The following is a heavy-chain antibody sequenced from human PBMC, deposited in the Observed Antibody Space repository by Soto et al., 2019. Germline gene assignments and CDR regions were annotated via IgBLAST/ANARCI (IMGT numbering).Heavy chain of an antibody. CDR1: GFTFSSYA. CDR3: VKTSASYDSSGYYSSHLFDY. CDR2: ISSNGGST. J-gene: IGHJ4*02. V-gene: IGHV3-64D*06. Sequence: PGGSLRQSCSASGFTFSSYAMHCVRQAPGKGLEYVSAISSNGGSTYYADSVKGRFTISRDNSKNTLYLQMSSLRAEDTAVYYCVKTSASYDSSGYYSSHLFDYWGQGTLVTVSS. D-gene: IGHD3-22*01.